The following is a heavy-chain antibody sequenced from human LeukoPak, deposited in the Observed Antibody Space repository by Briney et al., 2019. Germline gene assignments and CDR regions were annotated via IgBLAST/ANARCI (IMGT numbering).Heavy chain of an antibody. D-gene: IGHD6-6*01. CDR3: AKGSSSSRPYYFDY. V-gene: IGHV3-23*01. CDR2: ITDSGGNT. CDR1: GFSFGNYA. Sequence: GGSPRLSCAASGFSFGNYAMSWVRQAPGKGLEWVSAITDSGGNTYHADSVKGRFTISRDNSKNTLFLQMNSLRVEDTAVYYCAKGSSSSRPYYFDYWGQGTLVTVSS. J-gene: IGHJ4*02.